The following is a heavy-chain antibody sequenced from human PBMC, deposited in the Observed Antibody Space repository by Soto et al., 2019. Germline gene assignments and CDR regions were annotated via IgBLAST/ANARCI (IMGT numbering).Heavy chain of an antibody. D-gene: IGHD2-21*02. V-gene: IGHV4-31*03. CDR2: IYYSGST. Sequence: QVQLQESGPGLVKPSQTLSLTCTVSGGSISSGGYYWSWISQHPGKGLEWIGYIYYSGSTYYNPSLKSRVTISEDTSKNQFSLKLCSVTAADTAVYYCARAVGKVVTALYDAFDIWGQGTMVTVSS. CDR1: GGSISSGGYY. CDR3: ARAVGKVVTALYDAFDI. J-gene: IGHJ3*02.